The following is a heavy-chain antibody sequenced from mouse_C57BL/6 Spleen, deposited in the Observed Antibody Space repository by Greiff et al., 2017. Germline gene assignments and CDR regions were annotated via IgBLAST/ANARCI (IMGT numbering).Heavy chain of an antibody. Sequence: DVKLVESGGGLVKPGGSLKLSCAASGFTFSDYGMHWVRQAPEKGLEWVAYISSGSSTIYYADTVKGRFTISRDKAKNTLFLQMTSLRSEDTAMYYCATGTDFDYWGQGTTLTVSS. CDR2: ISSGSSTI. D-gene: IGHD4-1*01. CDR3: ATGTDFDY. J-gene: IGHJ2*01. CDR1: GFTFSDYG. V-gene: IGHV5-17*01.